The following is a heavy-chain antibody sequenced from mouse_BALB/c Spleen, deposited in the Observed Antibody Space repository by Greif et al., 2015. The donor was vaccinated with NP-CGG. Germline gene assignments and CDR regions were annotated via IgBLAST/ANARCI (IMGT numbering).Heavy chain of an antibody. CDR2: IDPANGNT. V-gene: IGHV14-3*02. J-gene: IGHJ3*01. CDR3: ARSLGSSPY. D-gene: IGHD1-1*01. CDR1: GFNIKDTY. Sequence: EVKLVESGAELVKPGASVKLSCTASGFNIKDTYMHWVKQRPEQGLEWIGRIDPANGNTRYDTKFPGKATITADTSSNTAYLQLSSLTSEDTAVYYCARSLGSSPYWGQGTLVTVSA.